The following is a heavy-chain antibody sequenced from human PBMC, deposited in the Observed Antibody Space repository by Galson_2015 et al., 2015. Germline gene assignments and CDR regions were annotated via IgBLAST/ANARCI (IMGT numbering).Heavy chain of an antibody. V-gene: IGHV4-59*01. D-gene: IGHD3-3*01. CDR2: IYYRGST. CDR1: GGSISSYY. CDR3: ARGGHDFWSGYHPDYYFDY. Sequence: LTCTVSGGSISSYYWSWIRQPPGKGLEWIGYIYYRGSTNYNPSLKSRVTISVDTSKNQFSLKLSSVTAADTAVYYCARGGHDFWSGYHPDYYFDYWGQGTLVTVSS. J-gene: IGHJ4*02.